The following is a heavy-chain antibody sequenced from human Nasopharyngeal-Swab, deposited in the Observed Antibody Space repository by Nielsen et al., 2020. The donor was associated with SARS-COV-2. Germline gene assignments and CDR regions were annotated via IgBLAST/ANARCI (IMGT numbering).Heavy chain of an antibody. J-gene: IGHJ4*02. CDR1: GYSISSGYY. CDR3: ARGGYSSGWVVY. CDR2: IYHSGST. D-gene: IGHD6-19*01. Sequence: SETLSLTCTVSGYSISSGYYWGWIRQPPGKGLEWIGSIYHSGSTYYNPSLKSRVTISVDTSKNQFSLKLSSVTAADTAVYYCARGGYSSGWVVYWGQGTPGHRLL. V-gene: IGHV4-38-2*02.